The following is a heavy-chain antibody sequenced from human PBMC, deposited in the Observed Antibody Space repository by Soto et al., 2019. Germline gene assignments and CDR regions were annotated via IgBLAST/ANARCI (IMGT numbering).Heavy chain of an antibody. CDR2: ISYDGSNK. V-gene: IGHV3-30-3*01. J-gene: IGHJ6*02. CDR1: GFTFSSYA. CDR3: ARDRRRGTAMVLPVGMDV. D-gene: IGHD5-18*01. Sequence: GGSLRLSCAASGFTFSSYAMHWVRQAPGKGLEWVAVISYDGSNKYYADSVKGRFTISRDNSKNTLYLQMNSLRAEDTAVYYCARDRRRGTAMVLPVGMDVWGHGTTVTVSS.